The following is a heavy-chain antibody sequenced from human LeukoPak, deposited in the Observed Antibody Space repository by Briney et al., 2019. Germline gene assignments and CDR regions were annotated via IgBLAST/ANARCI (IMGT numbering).Heavy chain of an antibody. V-gene: IGHV3-66*02. CDR3: ACPFAGAARRSRYYDMDV. J-gene: IGHJ6*03. CDR1: TFTVSSNY. D-gene: IGHD6-6*01. Sequence: PGGSLRLSCAASTFTVSSNYMSWVRQAPGKGLEWVSVFYSGGSTYYADSVKGRYTISRDNSKNTLYLQMNSLRAEDTAVYYCACPFAGAARRSRYYDMDVWGKGTTVTVSS. CDR2: FYSGGST.